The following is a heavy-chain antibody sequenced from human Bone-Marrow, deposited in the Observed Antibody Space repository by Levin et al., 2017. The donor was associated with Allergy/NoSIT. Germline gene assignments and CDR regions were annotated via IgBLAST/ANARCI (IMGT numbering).Heavy chain of an antibody. V-gene: IGHV1-18*01. CDR1: GYTFTSHG. CDR3: ARVHGETYYDFWSGNKEDWFDP. CDR2: INAYNGNT. J-gene: IGHJ5*02. Sequence: GASVKVSCKASGYTFTSHGISWVRQAPGQGLELMGWINAYNGNTDYAQRFQDRVTMTTDTSTSTAYMELRSLRSDDTAVYYCARVHGETYYDFWSGNKEDWFDPWGQGTLVTVSS. D-gene: IGHD3-3*01.